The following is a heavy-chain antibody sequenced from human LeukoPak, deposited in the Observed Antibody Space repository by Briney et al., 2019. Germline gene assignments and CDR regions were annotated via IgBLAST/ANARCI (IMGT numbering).Heavy chain of an antibody. Sequence: ASVKVSCKASGYSFIDYYLHWVRQAPGQGLEWMGWINPNSGGTNYAQKFQGRVTMTRDTSITTAYMELSRLSSDDTAVYYCARHPGKVTNDWYFDLWGRGTLVTVSS. V-gene: IGHV1-2*02. CDR2: INPNSGGT. CDR1: GYSFIDYY. J-gene: IGHJ2*01. D-gene: IGHD4-23*01. CDR3: ARHPGKVTNDWYFDL.